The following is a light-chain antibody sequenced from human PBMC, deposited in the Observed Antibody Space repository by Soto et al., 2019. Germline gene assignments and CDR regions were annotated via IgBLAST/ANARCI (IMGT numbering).Light chain of an antibody. CDR2: DAS. CDR3: QQYHSYYPWT. J-gene: IGKJ1*01. Sequence: DIQMTQSPSTLSASVGDRLTITCRASQSISSWGAWYQQKPGKPPKLLIYDASSLESGVPSRFSGSGSGTDFSLTITSLQPDDSATYYCQQYHSYYPWTFGQGTKVEIE. V-gene: IGKV1-5*01. CDR1: QSISSW.